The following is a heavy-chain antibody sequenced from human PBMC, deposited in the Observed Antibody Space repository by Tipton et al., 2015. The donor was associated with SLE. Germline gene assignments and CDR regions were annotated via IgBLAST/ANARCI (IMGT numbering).Heavy chain of an antibody. CDR2: ISGSGGST. CDR1: GFTFSIYA. Sequence: GSLRLSCAASGFTFSIYAMSWVRQAPGKGLEWVSTISGSGGSTYYADSVKGRFTISRDNSKNTLYLQMNSLRAEDTAVYYCAKDRFYDATVFDYWGQGTLVTVSS. J-gene: IGHJ4*02. V-gene: IGHV3-23*01. CDR3: AKDRFYDATVFDY. D-gene: IGHD4/OR15-4a*01.